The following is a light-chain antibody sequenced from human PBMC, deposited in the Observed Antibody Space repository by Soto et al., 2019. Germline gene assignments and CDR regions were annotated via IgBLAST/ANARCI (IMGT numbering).Light chain of an antibody. CDR3: QQYGDSPLT. CDR2: GAS. V-gene: IGKV3-20*01. Sequence: EIVLTQSPGTLSFSPGERATLSCRASQTVTSDYLAWYQQKPGQAPRLLIYGASDRATGIPDRFSASGSGTDFTLTISRLEPQDFAIYYCQQYGDSPLTFGGGTKVDIK. J-gene: IGKJ4*01. CDR1: QTVTSDY.